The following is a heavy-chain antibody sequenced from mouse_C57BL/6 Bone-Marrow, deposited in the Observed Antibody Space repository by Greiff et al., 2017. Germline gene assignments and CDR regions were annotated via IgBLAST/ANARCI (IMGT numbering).Heavy chain of an antibody. J-gene: IGHJ4*01. CDR2: IYPGGGYT. D-gene: IGHD4-1*01. Sequence: VQLVESGAELVRPGTSVKMSCKASGYTFTNYWIGWAKQRPGHGLEWIGDIYPGGGYTNYNEKFKGKATLTADKSSSTAYMQFSSLTSEDSAIYYCARWDYYYAMDYWGQGTSVTVSS. CDR1: GYTFTNYW. V-gene: IGHV1-63*01. CDR3: ARWDYYYAMDY.